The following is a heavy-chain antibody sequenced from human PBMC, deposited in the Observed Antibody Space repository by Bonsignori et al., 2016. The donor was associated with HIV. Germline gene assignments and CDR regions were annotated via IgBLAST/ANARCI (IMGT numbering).Heavy chain of an antibody. CDR3: ARHAWGGYDYRYYFEY. V-gene: IGHV4-38-2*01. CDR2: IYHSGNT. J-gene: IGHJ4*02. D-gene: IGHD5-12*01. Sequence: PGKGLEWIGSIYHSGNTYYNPSLKSRVTISVDTSKNQFSLNLSSVTAADTAVYYCARHAWGGYDYRYYFEYWGQGTLVTVSS.